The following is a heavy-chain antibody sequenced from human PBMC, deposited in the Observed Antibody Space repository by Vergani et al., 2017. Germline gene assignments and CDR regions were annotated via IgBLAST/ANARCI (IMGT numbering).Heavy chain of an antibody. CDR3: AKDHIVGATSEYYYYYGMDV. CDR1: GFTFSSYA. CDR2: IRGSGGST. J-gene: IGHJ6*02. D-gene: IGHD1-26*01. Sequence: EVQLLESGGGLVQPGGSLRLSCAASGFTFSSYAMSWVRQAPGKGLEWGSAIRGSGGSTYYADSVKGRFTISRDNSKNTLYLQMNSLRAEDTAVYYCAKDHIVGATSEYYYYYGMDVWGQGTTVTVSS. V-gene: IGHV3-23*01.